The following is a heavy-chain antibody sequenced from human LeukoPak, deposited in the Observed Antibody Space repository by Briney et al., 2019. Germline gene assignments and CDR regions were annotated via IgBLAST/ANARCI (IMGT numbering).Heavy chain of an antibody. CDR2: IGIRGDT. V-gene: IGHV3-13*01. J-gene: IGHJ4*02. D-gene: IGHD6-19*01. Sequence: GGSLRLSCAASGFTFIDYDMHWVRQVIGKGQEWVSAIGIRGDTHYSGSVKGRFTISRENAESSLYLQMNSLRAEDTAVYYCARGGIQVSGIDEFDYWGQGTLVTVSS. CDR1: GFTFIDYD. CDR3: ARGGIQVSGIDEFDY.